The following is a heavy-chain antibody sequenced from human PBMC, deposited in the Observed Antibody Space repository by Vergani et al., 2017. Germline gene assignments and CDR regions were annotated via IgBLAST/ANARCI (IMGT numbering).Heavy chain of an antibody. V-gene: IGHV3-64D*06. Sequence: EVQLVESGGGLVQPGGSLRLSCSASGFTFSRYAMHWVRQATGKGLEYVSAISSNGGSTYYADSVKGRFTISRDNSKNTLYLQMSSLRAEDTAVYYCVNAAYYEFWSGTYFDYWGQGTLVTVSS. CDR2: ISSNGGST. CDR3: VNAAYYEFWSGTYFDY. D-gene: IGHD3-3*01. J-gene: IGHJ4*02. CDR1: GFTFSRYA.